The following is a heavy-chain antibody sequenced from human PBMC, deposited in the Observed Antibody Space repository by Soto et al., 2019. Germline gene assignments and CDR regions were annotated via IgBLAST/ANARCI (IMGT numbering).Heavy chain of an antibody. J-gene: IGHJ4*02. CDR3: VCGGNFSVY. CDR2: INQDGSER. D-gene: IGHD3-16*01. CDR1: GFTFSTYW. V-gene: IGHV3-7*01. Sequence: EVQLVESGGGLVQPGGSLRLPCAASGFTFSTYWMTWVRQPPGKGLEWVASINQDGSERYYVDSVRGRFTISRDKTKNSLYLQMNSLRAEDPAVSYCVCGGNFSVYWGQGTLVTVSP.